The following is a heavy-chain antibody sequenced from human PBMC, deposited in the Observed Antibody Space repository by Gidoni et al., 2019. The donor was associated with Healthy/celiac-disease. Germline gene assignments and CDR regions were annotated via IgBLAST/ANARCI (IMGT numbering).Heavy chain of an antibody. J-gene: IGHJ4*02. CDR3: ARPNIVVVDY. CDR1: GFTFSNYW. V-gene: IGHV3-7*01. Sequence: EVQLVESGGGLVQPGGSLRLSCAASGFTFSNYWRSWVRQAPGKGLEWVANIKQDGSEKYYVDSVKGRFTISRDNAKNSLYLQMNSLRAEDTAVYYCARPNIVVVDYWGQGTLVTVSS. D-gene: IGHD2-15*01. CDR2: IKQDGSEK.